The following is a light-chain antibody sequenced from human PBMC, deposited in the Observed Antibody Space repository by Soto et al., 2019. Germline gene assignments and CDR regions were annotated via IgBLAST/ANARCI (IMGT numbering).Light chain of an antibody. CDR1: QTISSY. Sequence: DIQMTQSPYSLSASVGDTVTITCRASQTISSYLNWYQQKPGKAPKLLIYASSSLQSGVPSRFSGSGSGTDFTLTISSLQPEDFATYYCQQSYSTPPWTFGQGTKVDNK. J-gene: IGKJ1*01. CDR2: ASS. V-gene: IGKV1-39*01. CDR3: QQSYSTPPWT.